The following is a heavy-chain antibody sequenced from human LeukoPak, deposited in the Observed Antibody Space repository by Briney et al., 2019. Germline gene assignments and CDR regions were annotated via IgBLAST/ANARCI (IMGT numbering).Heavy chain of an antibody. V-gene: IGHV3-21*01. CDR3: ARDREYCGSTSCPPDY. CDR1: GFTLSSHR. J-gene: IGHJ4*02. Sequence: PGGSLRLSCAASGFTLSSHRINWVRQAPGKGLEWVSSISGSSSYIYCADSVKGRFTISRDNAKNSLFLQMNSLRAEDTAVFYCARDREYCGSTSCPPDYWGQGTLVTVSS. D-gene: IGHD2-2*01. CDR2: ISGSSSYI.